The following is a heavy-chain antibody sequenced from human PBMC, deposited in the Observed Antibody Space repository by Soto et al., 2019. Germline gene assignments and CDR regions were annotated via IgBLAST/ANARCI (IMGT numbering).Heavy chain of an antibody. V-gene: IGHV1-69*01. CDR1: GGTFSSYA. Sequence: QVQLVQSGAEVKKPGSSVKVSCKASGGTFSSYAISWVRQAPGQGLEWMGGIIPIFGTANYAQKFQGRVTITADESTSTAYMELRSLRSDDTAVYYCARRSALAYFGGDCYSGAFDIWGQGTMVTVAS. D-gene: IGHD2-21*02. CDR2: IIPIFGTA. J-gene: IGHJ3*02. CDR3: ARRSALAYFGGDCYSGAFDI.